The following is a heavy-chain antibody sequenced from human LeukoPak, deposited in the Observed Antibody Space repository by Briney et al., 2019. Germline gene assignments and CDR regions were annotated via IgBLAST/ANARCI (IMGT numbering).Heavy chain of an antibody. CDR1: GGTFSSYA. Sequence: SVKVSCKASGGTFSSYAISWVRQAPGQGPEWMGRIIPILGIANYAQKFQGRVTITADKSTSTAYMELSSLRAEDTAVYYCARDIVVVVAATPAFDIWGQGTMVTVSS. CDR2: IIPILGIA. V-gene: IGHV1-69*04. J-gene: IGHJ3*02. CDR3: ARDIVVVVAATPAFDI. D-gene: IGHD2-15*01.